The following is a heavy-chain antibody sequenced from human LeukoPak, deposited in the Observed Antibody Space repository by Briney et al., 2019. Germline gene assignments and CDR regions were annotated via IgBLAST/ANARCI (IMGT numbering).Heavy chain of an antibody. Sequence: SETLSLTCTVSGGSISSSSYYWGWIRQPPGKGLEWIGSIYYSGSTYYNPSLKSRVTISVDTSKNQFSLKLSSVTAADTAVYYCARGKDSSSWIFDYWGQGTLVTVSS. J-gene: IGHJ4*02. CDR3: ARGKDSSSWIFDY. CDR2: IYYSGST. CDR1: GGSISSSSYY. D-gene: IGHD6-13*01. V-gene: IGHV4-39*07.